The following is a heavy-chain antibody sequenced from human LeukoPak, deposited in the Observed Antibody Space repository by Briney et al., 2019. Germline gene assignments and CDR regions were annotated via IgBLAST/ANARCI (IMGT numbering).Heavy chain of an antibody. V-gene: IGHV3-64D*06. CDR3: VKGAGPNYYYYYGLDV. CDR2: ISNNAGNT. D-gene: IGHD6-13*01. Sequence: PGGSLRLSCSASGFTYSSYAMHWVRQAPGRGLEYDSAISNNAGNTYYADSVKGRFTFSRDNSKNTVYLHMSSLRAEDTAVYYCVKGAGPNYYYYYGLDVWGQGTTVTVSS. J-gene: IGHJ6*02. CDR1: GFTYSSYA.